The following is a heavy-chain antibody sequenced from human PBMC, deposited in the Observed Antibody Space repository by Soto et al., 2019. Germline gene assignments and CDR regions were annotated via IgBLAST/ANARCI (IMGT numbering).Heavy chain of an antibody. V-gene: IGHV1-69*01. CDR1: GGSFSNYI. Sequence: QVHLVQSGGEVKKPGSSVKVSCKASGGSFSNYIFAWVRQAPGQGLEWMGGTIPMFATAQYAQKLQGRVTITADESTSTVYMDLTSLTSDDTAVYYCARGLFGQQWLVGFDTWGQGTLVTVSS. J-gene: IGHJ4*02. D-gene: IGHD6-19*01. CDR2: TIPMFATA. CDR3: ARGLFGQQWLVGFDT.